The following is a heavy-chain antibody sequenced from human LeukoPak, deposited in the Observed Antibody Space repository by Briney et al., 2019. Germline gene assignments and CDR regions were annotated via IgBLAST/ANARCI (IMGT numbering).Heavy chain of an antibody. V-gene: IGHV4-59*01. J-gene: IGHJ4*02. Sequence: WETLSLTCTVSGGSISSDYWSWIRQPPGKGLEWIGYIYYSGSTNYNPSLKSRVTISVDTSKNQFSLKLSSVTAADTAVYYCARSSAISIDYWGQGFLVTDSP. D-gene: IGHD5-12*01. CDR3: ARSSAISIDY. CDR1: GGSISSDY. CDR2: IYYSGST.